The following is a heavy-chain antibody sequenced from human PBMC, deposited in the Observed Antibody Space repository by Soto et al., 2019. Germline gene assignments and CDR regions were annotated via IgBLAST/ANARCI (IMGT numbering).Heavy chain of an antibody. CDR3: ASFINVIVASPN. D-gene: IGHD5-12*01. CDR2: IKEDGSEK. V-gene: IGHV3-7*05. Sequence: HPGGSLRLSCAASGFPFRNFWMSWVRQAPGKGLEWVANIKEDGSEKYYVDSVKGRFTISRDNAKNSLYLQMNNVRVEDSAVYYCASFINVIVASPNWGQGTLVTVSS. CDR1: GFPFRNFW. J-gene: IGHJ4*02.